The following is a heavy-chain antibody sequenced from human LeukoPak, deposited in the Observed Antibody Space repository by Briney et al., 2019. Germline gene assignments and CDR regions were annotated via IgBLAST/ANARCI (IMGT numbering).Heavy chain of an antibody. Sequence: SETLSLTCTVSGGSISSSSYYWGWIRQPPGKGLEWIGSIYYSGSTYYNPSLKSRVTISVDTSKNQFSLKLSSVTAADTAVYYCASTHGSGSYYKYYYYMDVWGKGTTVTISS. CDR3: ASTHGSGSYYKYYYYMDV. CDR1: GGSISSSSYY. D-gene: IGHD3-10*01. CDR2: IYYSGST. V-gene: IGHV4-39*01. J-gene: IGHJ6*03.